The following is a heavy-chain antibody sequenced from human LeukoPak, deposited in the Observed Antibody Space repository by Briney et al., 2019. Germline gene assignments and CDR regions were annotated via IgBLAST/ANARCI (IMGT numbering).Heavy chain of an antibody. D-gene: IGHD7-27*01. CDR3: TKTSPGVPLEL. Sequence: SETPSLTCAVSGSSFTGYYWSWIRQPPGKGPEWIGEISHTGRTSYNPSLKSRASISLDTSKKQFSLKLSFLTAADMAVYYCTKTSPGVPLELWGQGALVTVSS. J-gene: IGHJ4*02. CDR2: ISHTGRT. CDR1: GSSFTGYY. V-gene: IGHV4-34*01.